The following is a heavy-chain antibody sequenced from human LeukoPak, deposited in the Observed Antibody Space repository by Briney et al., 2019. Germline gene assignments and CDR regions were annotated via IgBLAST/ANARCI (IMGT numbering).Heavy chain of an antibody. CDR1: GFTFSSYG. J-gene: IGHJ4*02. V-gene: IGHV3-33*05. D-gene: IGHD1-26*01. Sequence: GGSLRLSCAASGFTFSSYGMHWVRQAPGKGLEWVAVISYDGSNKYYADSVKGRFTISRDNSKNTLYLQMNSLRAEDTAVYYCASGGSGSYSYWGQGTLVTVSS. CDR3: ASGGSGSYSY. CDR2: ISYDGSNK.